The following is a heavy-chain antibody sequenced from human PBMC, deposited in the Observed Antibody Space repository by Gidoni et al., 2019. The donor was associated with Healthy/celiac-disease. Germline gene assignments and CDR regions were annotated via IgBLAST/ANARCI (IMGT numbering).Heavy chain of an antibody. CDR3: ARGRYCTNGVCYTYYYYYGMDV. V-gene: IGHV4-34*01. Sequence: QVQLQQWGAGLLKPSETLSLTCAVYGGSVSGYYWSWIRQPPGKGLEWIGEINHSGSTNYYPSLKSRVTISVDTSKNQFSLKRSSVTAADTAVYYCARGRYCTNGVCYTYYYYYGMDVWGQGTTVTVSS. CDR2: INHSGST. CDR1: GGSVSGYY. D-gene: IGHD2-8*01. J-gene: IGHJ6*02.